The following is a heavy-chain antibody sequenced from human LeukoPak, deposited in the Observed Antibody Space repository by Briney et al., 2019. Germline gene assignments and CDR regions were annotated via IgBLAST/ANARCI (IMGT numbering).Heavy chain of an antibody. J-gene: IGHJ4*02. D-gene: IGHD3-22*01. V-gene: IGHV1-18*01. CDR3: ARADSSGYYVPDFDY. CDR2: ISVYKGNT. CDR1: GYTFTSYG. Sequence: ASVKVSCKASGYTFTSYGISWVRQAPGQGLEWMGWISVYKGNTNYAQKLQGRVTMTTDTSTSTAYMELRSLRSDDTAVYYCARADSSGYYVPDFDYWGQGTLVTVSS.